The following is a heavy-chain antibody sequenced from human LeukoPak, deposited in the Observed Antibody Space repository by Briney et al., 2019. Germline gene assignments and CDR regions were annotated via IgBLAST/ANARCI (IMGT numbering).Heavy chain of an antibody. J-gene: IGHJ3*02. CDR2: IKQDESAK. D-gene: IGHD2-15*01. Sequence: GGSLRLSCTASGFTFSNYWMNWVRQAPGKGLEWVANIKQDESAKNYVDSVKGRFTISRDNAKNSLYLQMNSLRAEDTAVYYCARYETDCSGGSCYGAFDIWGQGTMVTVSS. V-gene: IGHV3-7*01. CDR1: GFTFSNYW. CDR3: ARYETDCSGGSCYGAFDI.